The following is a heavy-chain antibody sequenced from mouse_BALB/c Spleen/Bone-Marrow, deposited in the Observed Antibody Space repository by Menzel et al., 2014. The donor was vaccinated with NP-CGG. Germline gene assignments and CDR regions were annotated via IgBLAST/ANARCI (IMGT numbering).Heavy chain of an antibody. CDR3: ARDSFLITRALDY. CDR2: IWGDGST. Sequence: QVQLQQSGPGLVAPLQSLSITCTVSGFSLTGYGVSWVRQPPGKGLEWLGMIWGDGSTDYNSARKSRLSISKDNSKSQVFLKMNSLQTDDTARYYCARDSFLITRALDYWGQGTSVTVSS. V-gene: IGHV2-6-7*01. CDR1: GFSLTGYG. J-gene: IGHJ4*01. D-gene: IGHD2-4*01.